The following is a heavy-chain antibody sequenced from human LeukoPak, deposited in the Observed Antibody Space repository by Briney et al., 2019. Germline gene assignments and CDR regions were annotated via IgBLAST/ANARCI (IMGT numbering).Heavy chain of an antibody. CDR3: AAFPRSSIRGVTMEPIDY. D-gene: IGHD3-10*01. CDR2: ISGSGDTT. Sequence: GGSLRLSCAASGFTFSSYTINWVRQAPGKGLEWVSGISGSGDTTYYTDSVKGRFTISRDYSKNTLHLQMNSLRVEDTAVYYCAAFPRSSIRGVTMEPIDYWGLGTLVTVSS. V-gene: IGHV3-23*01. CDR1: GFTFSSYT. J-gene: IGHJ4*02.